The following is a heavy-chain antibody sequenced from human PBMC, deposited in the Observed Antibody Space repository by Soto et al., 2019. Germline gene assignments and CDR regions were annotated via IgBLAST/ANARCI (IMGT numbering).Heavy chain of an antibody. V-gene: IGHV4-30-2*01. CDR1: GGAIYSGVSS. Sequence: SETLSLTCAVFGGAIYSGVSSWSWIRQPPGKGLEWIGYIYHSGSTYYNPSLKSRVTISVDTSKNQFSRKLSAVTAANSAGYYCASKRGNYLDYWGRGALVTVSS. CDR3: ASKRGNYLDY. D-gene: IGHD3-16*01. CDR2: IYHSGST. J-gene: IGHJ4*02.